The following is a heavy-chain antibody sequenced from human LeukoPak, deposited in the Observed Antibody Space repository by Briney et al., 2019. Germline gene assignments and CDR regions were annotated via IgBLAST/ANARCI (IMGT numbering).Heavy chain of an antibody. CDR3: ARENGDYDYFDY. Sequence: ASVKVSCKASGYTFTVYYMHWVRQAPGQGLEWMGWINPNSGGTNYAQKFQGRVTMTRDTSISTAYMELSRLRSDDTAVYYCARENGDYDYFDYWGQGTLVTVSS. V-gene: IGHV1-2*02. CDR1: GYTFTVYY. D-gene: IGHD4-17*01. J-gene: IGHJ4*02. CDR2: INPNSGGT.